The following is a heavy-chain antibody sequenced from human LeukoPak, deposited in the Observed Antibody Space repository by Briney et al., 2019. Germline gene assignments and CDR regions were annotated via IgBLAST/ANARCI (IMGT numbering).Heavy chain of an antibody. CDR1: GGSISSSSYY. CDR2: IYYSGST. Sequence: SETLSLTCTVSGGSISSSSYYWGWIRQPPGKGLEWIGSIYYSGSTYYNPSLKSRVTISLDTSKNQFSLKLSSVTAADTAVYYCARAAVVVTPRTSSYYMDVWGKGTTVTVSS. D-gene: IGHD2-21*02. CDR3: ARAAVVVTPRTSSYYMDV. J-gene: IGHJ6*03. V-gene: IGHV4-39*07.